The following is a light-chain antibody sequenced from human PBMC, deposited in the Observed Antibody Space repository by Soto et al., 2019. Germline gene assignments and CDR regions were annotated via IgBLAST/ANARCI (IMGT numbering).Light chain of an antibody. Sequence: QSALTQPPSASGSPGQSVTISCTGTSSDVGAYNYVSWYQQYPGKAPKLMIYEVNKRPSGVPDRFSGSKSGKTASLTVSGLQTEDEADYHCTSYAGSHIWVFGGGTKVTVL. CDR3: TSYAGSHIWV. CDR1: SSDVGAYNY. V-gene: IGLV2-8*01. J-gene: IGLJ3*02. CDR2: EVN.